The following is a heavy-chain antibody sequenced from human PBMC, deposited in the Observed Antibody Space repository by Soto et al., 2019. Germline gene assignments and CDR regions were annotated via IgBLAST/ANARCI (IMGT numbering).Heavy chain of an antibody. J-gene: IGHJ5*02. V-gene: IGHV4-59*01. CDR2: IYYSGST. D-gene: IGHD3-10*01. Sequence: SEALSLTCTVSGGSISSYYWSWIRQPPVKGLEWIGYIYYSGSTNYNPSLKSRVTISVDTSKNQFSLKLSSVTAADTAVYYCARAEITMVRSVNWFDPWGQGTLVTVSS. CDR1: GGSISSYY. CDR3: ARAEITMVRSVNWFDP.